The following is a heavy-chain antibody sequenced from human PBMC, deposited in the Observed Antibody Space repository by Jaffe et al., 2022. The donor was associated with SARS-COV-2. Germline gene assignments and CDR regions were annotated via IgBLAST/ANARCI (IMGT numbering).Heavy chain of an antibody. Sequence: QVQLVESGGGVVQPGRSLRLSCAASGFTFSSYAMHWVRQAPGKGLEWVAVISYDGSNKYYADSVKGRFTISRDNSKNTLYLQMNSLRAEDTAVYYCARGTIVVDYWGQGTLVTVSS. V-gene: IGHV3-30-3*01. CDR3: ARGTIVVDY. CDR1: GFTFSSYA. CDR2: ISYDGSNK. D-gene: IGHD3-22*01. J-gene: IGHJ4*02.